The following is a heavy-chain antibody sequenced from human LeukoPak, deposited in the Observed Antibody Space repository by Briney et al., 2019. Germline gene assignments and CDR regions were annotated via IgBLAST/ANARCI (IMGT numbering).Heavy chain of an antibody. CDR3: AKDAHDYLDYYFDY. CDR1: GFTFTNYV. D-gene: IGHD4-17*01. J-gene: IGHJ4*02. Sequence: GGSLRLSCADSGFTFTNYVMSWVGEAPGKGVEWVSGISYIDCSRFYPCSVNGRFTIPIHNSNKTLYLQMNSLRADYTPVYYCAKDAHDYLDYYFDYLGQGTLVTVSS. V-gene: IGHV3-23*01. CDR2: ISYIDCSR.